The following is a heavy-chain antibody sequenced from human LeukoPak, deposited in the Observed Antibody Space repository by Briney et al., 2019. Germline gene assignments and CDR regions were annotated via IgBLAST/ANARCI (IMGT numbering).Heavy chain of an antibody. CDR1: GLTFSSFW. J-gene: IGHJ4*02. Sequence: GGSLRLSCAVSGLTFSSFWMTWVRQAPGKGLEWVANIKPDGSDKYYVDSVKGRFTISRDNAKNSLYLQMNSLRAEDTAVYYCVRGGVNFEDWGQGTLVTVSS. CDR2: IKPDGSDK. D-gene: IGHD2-8*02. CDR3: VRGGVNFED. V-gene: IGHV3-7*04.